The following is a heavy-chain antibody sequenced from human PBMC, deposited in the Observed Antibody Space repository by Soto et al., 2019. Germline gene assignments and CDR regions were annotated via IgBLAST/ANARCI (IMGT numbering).Heavy chain of an antibody. Sequence: QVPLVQSGAEVKKPGSSVTVSCKASGGTFSSYAIHWVRQAPGQGLEWMGGIIPMYGPAKYAQRFQGRVMITADESTTTVYMELTSMTSQDTAVCYCARVTSMVRGVIDNWFDPWGHGTVVTASS. CDR3: ARVTSMVRGVIDNWFDP. V-gene: IGHV1-69*01. CDR2: IIPMYGPA. CDR1: GGTFSSYA. J-gene: IGHJ5*02. D-gene: IGHD3-10*01.